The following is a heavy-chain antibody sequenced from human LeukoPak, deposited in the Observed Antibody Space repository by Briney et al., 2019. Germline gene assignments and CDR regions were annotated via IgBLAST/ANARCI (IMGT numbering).Heavy chain of an antibody. J-gene: IGHJ5*02. CDR1: GYTFTGYY. D-gene: IGHD3-10*01. CDR3: ARGDYYGSPKVVAA. CDR2: INPNSGGT. V-gene: IGHV1-2*02. Sequence: GASVKVSCKASGYTFTGYYMHRVRQAPVQGLEWMGWINPNSGGTNYAQKFQDRVTMTRDTSISTAYIELNLLRSDDTAVFYCARGDYYGSPKVVAAWGQGTLVTVSS.